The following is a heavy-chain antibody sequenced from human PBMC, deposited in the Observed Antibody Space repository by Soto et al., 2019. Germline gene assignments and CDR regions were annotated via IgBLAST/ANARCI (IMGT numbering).Heavy chain of an antibody. D-gene: IGHD6-13*01. CDR2: IYYSGST. CDR1: GGSISSYY. V-gene: IGHV4-59*08. J-gene: IGHJ5*02. CDR3: ARQKRKILAAAAGRNWFDP. Sequence: TSETLSLTCTVSGGSISSYYWSWIRQPPGKGLEWIGYIYYSGSTNYNPSLKSRVTISVDTSKNQFSLKLSSVTAADTAVYYCARQKRKILAAAAGRNWFDPWGQGTLVTVSS.